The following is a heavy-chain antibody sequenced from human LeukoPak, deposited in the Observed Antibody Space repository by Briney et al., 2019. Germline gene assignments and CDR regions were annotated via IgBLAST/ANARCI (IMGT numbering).Heavy chain of an antibody. J-gene: IGHJ4*02. CDR1: GFTFSDYY. CDR2: ISSSGSTI. V-gene: IGHV3-11*01. Sequence: PGGSLRLSCAASGFTFSDYYMSWIRQAPGKGLEWVSYISSSGSTIYYADSVKGRFTISRDNAKNSLYLQMNSLRAEDTAVYYCAREPDYCSGGSCYSHYFDYWGQGTLVTVSS. D-gene: IGHD2-15*01. CDR3: AREPDYCSGGSCYSHYFDY.